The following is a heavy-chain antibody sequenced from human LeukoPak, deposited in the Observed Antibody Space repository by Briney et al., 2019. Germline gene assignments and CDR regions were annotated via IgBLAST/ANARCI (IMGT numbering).Heavy chain of an antibody. CDR3: AILSDYDILTGYGWFDP. Sequence: GASVTVSCTASGYTFTGYYMHWVRQAPGQGLEWMGWINPNSGGRNYAQTFQGRVTMTRDTSISAAYMELSRLRPDDTAGDYCAILSDYDILTGYGWFDPWGQGTLVTVSS. D-gene: IGHD3-9*01. CDR1: GYTFTGYY. V-gene: IGHV1-2*02. J-gene: IGHJ5*02. CDR2: INPNSGGR.